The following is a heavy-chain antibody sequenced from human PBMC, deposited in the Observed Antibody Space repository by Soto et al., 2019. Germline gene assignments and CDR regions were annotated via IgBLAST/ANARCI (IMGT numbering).Heavy chain of an antibody. CDR2: INPSGGST. J-gene: IGHJ4*02. CDR3: FRARGYHYDITGYFDY. D-gene: IGHD3-22*01. Sequence: GASVKVSSKASGYTFTSYYMHGLRQAPGPGLEWMGIINPSGGSTSYAQKFQGRVTMTRDTSTSTVYMELSSLRSEDTAVYFFFRARGYHYDITGYFDYWGQATLDT. CDR1: GYTFTSYY. V-gene: IGHV1-46*03.